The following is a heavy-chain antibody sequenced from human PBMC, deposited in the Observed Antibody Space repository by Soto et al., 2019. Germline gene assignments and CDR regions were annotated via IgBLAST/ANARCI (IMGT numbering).Heavy chain of an antibody. Sequence: GGSLRLSCAASGFTFSSYDMHWVRQATGKGMERVSAIGTAGDTYYPGSVKGRFTISRENAKNSLYLQMNSLRAGDTAVYYCARGAYYYDSSGYSSPPPSYGMDVWGQGTTVTVSS. V-gene: IGHV3-13*01. CDR3: ARGAYYYDSSGYSSPPPSYGMDV. D-gene: IGHD3-22*01. CDR1: GFTFSSYD. CDR2: IGTAGDT. J-gene: IGHJ6*02.